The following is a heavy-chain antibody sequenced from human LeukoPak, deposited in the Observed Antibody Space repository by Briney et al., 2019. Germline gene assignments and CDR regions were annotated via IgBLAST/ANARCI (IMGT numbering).Heavy chain of an antibody. J-gene: IGHJ4*02. CDR3: AKDQARGYSEYYFDY. Sequence: GGSLRLSCAASGFTFTNSAMNWVRQAPGKGLEWVAFIRYDGSNKYYADSVKGRFTISRDNSKNTRYLRMNSLRAEDTAVYYCAKDQARGYSEYYFDYWAREPWSPSPQ. V-gene: IGHV3-30*02. D-gene: IGHD3-22*01. CDR1: GFTFTNSA. CDR2: IRYDGSNK.